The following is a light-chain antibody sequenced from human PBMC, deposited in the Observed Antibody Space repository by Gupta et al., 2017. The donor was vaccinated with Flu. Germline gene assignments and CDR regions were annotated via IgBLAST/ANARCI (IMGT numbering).Light chain of an antibody. Sequence: ATLSLSPGERATLSCRASQSVKTYLAWYKQKPGQAPRLLIYDASSSDTGIPARFSGSGLGKDLTLTISSREPEDFAVYYCQQRSPWHPVTFGGGTKVEIK. J-gene: IGKJ4*01. CDR1: QSVKTY. CDR3: QQRSPWHPVT. V-gene: IGKV3-11*01. CDR2: DAS.